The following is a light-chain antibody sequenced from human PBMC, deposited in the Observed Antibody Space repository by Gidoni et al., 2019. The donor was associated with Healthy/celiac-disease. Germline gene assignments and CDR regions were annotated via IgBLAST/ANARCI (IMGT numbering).Light chain of an antibody. Sequence: GQTVRITCQGDSLRSYYASWYQQKPGQAPVLVIYGKNNRPSGIPDRFSGSSSGNTASLTITGAQAEDEADYYCNSRDSSGNHIRVFGGGTKLTVL. CDR1: SLRSYY. J-gene: IGLJ3*02. V-gene: IGLV3-19*01. CDR2: GKN. CDR3: NSRDSSGNHIRV.